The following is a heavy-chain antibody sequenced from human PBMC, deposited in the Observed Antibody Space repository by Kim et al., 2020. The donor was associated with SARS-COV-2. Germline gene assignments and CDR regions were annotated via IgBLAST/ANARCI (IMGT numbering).Heavy chain of an antibody. Sequence: SETLSLTCTVSGGSIRSGGYYWSWIRQRPGKGLEWIGYILYSGSTYYTPSLKSRVSISAGTSKNQFSLMLRSVSAADTAVYYCARGTIVAYDDWGQGTLV. CDR3: ARGTIVAYDD. CDR2: ILYSGST. D-gene: IGHD2-15*01. J-gene: IGHJ4*02. CDR1: GGSIRSGGYY. V-gene: IGHV4-31*03.